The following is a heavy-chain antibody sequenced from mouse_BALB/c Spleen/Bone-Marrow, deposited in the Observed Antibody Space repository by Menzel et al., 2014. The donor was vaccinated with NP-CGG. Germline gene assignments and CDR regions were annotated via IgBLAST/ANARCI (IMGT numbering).Heavy chain of an antibody. J-gene: IGHJ4*01. CDR2: ISSGGST. CDR3: ARGRDYGSSYDAMDY. V-gene: IGHV5-6-5*01. Sequence: EVQGVESGGGLVKPGGSLKLSCAASGFTFSSYAMSWVRQAPEKRLEWVASISSGGSTYYPDSVKGRFTISRDNARNILYLQMSSLRSEDTAMYYCARGRDYGSSYDAMDYWGQGISVTVSS. D-gene: IGHD1-1*01. CDR1: GFTFSSYA.